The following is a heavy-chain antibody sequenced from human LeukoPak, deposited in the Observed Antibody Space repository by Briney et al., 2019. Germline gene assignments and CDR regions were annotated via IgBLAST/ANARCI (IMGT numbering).Heavy chain of an antibody. CDR3: ARDHRMGSAYYYGMDV. V-gene: IGHV3-66*01. Sequence: PGGSLRLSCAASGFTVSSNYMSWVRQAPGKGLEWVPVIYSGGSTYYAASVKGRFTISRDNSKNTLYLQMNSLRAEDTAVYYCARDHRMGSAYYYGMDVWGQGTTVTASS. CDR2: IYSGGST. J-gene: IGHJ6*02. CDR1: GFTVSSNY. D-gene: IGHD2-8*01.